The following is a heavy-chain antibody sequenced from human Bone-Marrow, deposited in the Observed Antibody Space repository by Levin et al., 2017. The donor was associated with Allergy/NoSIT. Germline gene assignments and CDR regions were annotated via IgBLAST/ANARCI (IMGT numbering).Heavy chain of an antibody. V-gene: IGHV3-74*01. CDR2: IQSNGKT. D-gene: IGHD3-10*01. CDR3: AIDRFYSDSGSNYSWFDP. Sequence: GGSLRLSCAASGFTFSTYWMHWVRQAPGKGLVWVSRIQSNGKTNYADSVKGRFTISRDHAKNTLYLQLNSLTVEDTAVYNCAIDRFYSDSGSNYSWFDPWGQGTLVTVSS. J-gene: IGHJ5*02. CDR1: GFTFSTYW.